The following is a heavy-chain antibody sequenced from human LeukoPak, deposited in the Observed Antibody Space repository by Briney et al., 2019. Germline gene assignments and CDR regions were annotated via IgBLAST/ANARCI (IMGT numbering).Heavy chain of an antibody. CDR1: AGSIINIKYF. J-gene: IGHJ4*02. V-gene: IGHV4-30-4*08. CDR3: ARLTNYAFYFDY. CDR2: IYYSGST. Sequence: SETLSLTCTVSAGSIINIKYFWLWVCQPTGKVLEWIGFIYYSGSTYYSPSLRGRVTISVDSSKNQFSLRLNSVTAADTAVYYCARLTNYAFYFDYWGQGTLVTVSS. D-gene: IGHD1-7*01.